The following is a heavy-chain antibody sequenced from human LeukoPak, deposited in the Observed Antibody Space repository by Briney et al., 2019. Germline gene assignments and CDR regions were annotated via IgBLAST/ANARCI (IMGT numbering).Heavy chain of an antibody. V-gene: IGHV3-11*01. CDR3: ARAIGYYGDSGWTNWFDP. CDR2: ISSSGSTI. J-gene: IGHJ5*02. Sequence: GGSLRLSCAASGFTFSDYYMSWIRQAPGKGLEWVSYISSSGSTIYYADSVKGRFTISRDNAKNSLYLQMNSLRAEDTALYHCARAIGYYGDSGWTNWFDPWGQGTLVTVSS. D-gene: IGHD4-17*01. CDR1: GFTFSDYY.